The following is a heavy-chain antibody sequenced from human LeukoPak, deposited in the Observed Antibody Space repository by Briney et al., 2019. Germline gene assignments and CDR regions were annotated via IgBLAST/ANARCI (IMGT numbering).Heavy chain of an antibody. Sequence: SGGSLRLSCAASGFTFSSYSMNWVRQAPGKGLEWVATMTRTSAIYYADSVKGRFTISRDNARNSVYLQMNSLRDEDTAVYYCARELGDYWGQGTLVTVSS. J-gene: IGHJ4*02. CDR2: MTRTSAI. D-gene: IGHD7-27*01. V-gene: IGHV3-69-1*01. CDR1: GFTFSSYS. CDR3: ARELGDY.